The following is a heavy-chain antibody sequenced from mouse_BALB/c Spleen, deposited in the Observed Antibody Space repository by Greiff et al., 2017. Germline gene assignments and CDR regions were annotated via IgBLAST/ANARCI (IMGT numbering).Heavy chain of an antibody. V-gene: IGHV1-15*01. Sequence: QVQLKESGAELVRPGASVTLSCKASGYTFTDYEMHWVKQTPVHGLEWIGAIDPETGGNAYNQKFKGKATLTADKSSSTAYMELRSLTSEDSAVYYCTRDGTFDYWGQGTTLTVSS. D-gene: IGHD2-1*01. J-gene: IGHJ2*01. CDR1: GYTFTDYE. CDR3: TRDGTFDY. CDR2: IDPETGGN.